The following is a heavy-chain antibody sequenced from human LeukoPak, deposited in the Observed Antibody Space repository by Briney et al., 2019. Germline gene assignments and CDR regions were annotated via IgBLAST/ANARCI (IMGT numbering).Heavy chain of an antibody. CDR3: AREYCSTTRCYMADY. Sequence: ASVKVSCKASGGTFSSYGISWVRRAPGQGLEWMGWISGYNGNTNYAQKLQGRVTMTTDTSTSTAYMELRSLRSDDTAVYYCAREYCSTTRCYMADYWGQGTLVTVSS. J-gene: IGHJ4*02. D-gene: IGHD2-2*01. V-gene: IGHV1-18*01. CDR1: GGTFSSYG. CDR2: ISGYNGNT.